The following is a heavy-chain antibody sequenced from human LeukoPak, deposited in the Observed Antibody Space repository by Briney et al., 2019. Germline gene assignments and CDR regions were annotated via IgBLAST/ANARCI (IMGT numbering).Heavy chain of an antibody. J-gene: IGHJ4*02. V-gene: IGHV3-33*08. Sequence: PGGSLRLSCAASGFTFSSYAMHWVRQAPGKGLELVANIWYDGSNEYYADSVKGRFTISRDNSKNTLYLQMNSLRAEDTAVYYCARDRERAADLGYGGQGTLVTVSS. CDR1: GFTFSSYA. D-gene: IGHD6-13*01. CDR2: IWYDGSNE. CDR3: ARDRERAADLGY.